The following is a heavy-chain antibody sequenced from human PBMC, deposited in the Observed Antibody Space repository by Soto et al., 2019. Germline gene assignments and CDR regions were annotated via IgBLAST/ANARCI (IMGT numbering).Heavy chain of an antibody. CDR2: IWYDGSNK. J-gene: IGHJ6*02. V-gene: IGHV3-33*01. CDR1: GFTFSSYG. D-gene: IGHD5-18*01. CDR3: ARDPGDTAMVAAYYYYGMDV. Sequence: GGSLRLSCAASGFTFSSYGMHWVRQAPGKGLEWVAVIWYDGSNKYYADSVKGRFTISRDNSKNTLYLQMNSLRAEDTAVYYCARDPGDTAMVAAYYYYGMDVWGQGTTVTVSS.